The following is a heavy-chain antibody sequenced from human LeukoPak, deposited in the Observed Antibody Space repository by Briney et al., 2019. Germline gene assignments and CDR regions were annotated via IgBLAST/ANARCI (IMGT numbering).Heavy chain of an antibody. D-gene: IGHD2-2*01. CDR3: ARNRPYCSSTSCYPDAFDI. V-gene: IGHV3-53*01. Sequence: GGSLRLSCAASGFTVSSNYMSWVRQAPGKGLEWVSVIYSGGSTYSADSVKGRFTISRDNSKNTLYLQMNSLRVEDTAVYYCARNRPYCSSTSCYPDAFDIWCQGTMVTVSS. CDR1: GFTVSSNY. CDR2: IYSGGST. J-gene: IGHJ3*02.